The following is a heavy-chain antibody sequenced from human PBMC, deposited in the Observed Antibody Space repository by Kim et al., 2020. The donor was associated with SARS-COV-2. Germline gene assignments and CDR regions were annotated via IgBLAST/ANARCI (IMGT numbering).Heavy chain of an antibody. J-gene: IGHJ4*02. D-gene: IGHD3-22*01. V-gene: IGHV4-61*01. Sequence: SETLSLTCTVSGGSVSSGSYYWSWIRQPPGKGLEWIGYIYYSGSTNYNPSLKSRVTISVDTSKNQFSLKLSSVTAADTAVYYCARGPRTNTYYYDSSGTKDYYFDYWGQGTLVTVSS. CDR2: IYYSGST. CDR3: ARGPRTNTYYYDSSGTKDYYFDY. CDR1: GGSVSSGSYY.